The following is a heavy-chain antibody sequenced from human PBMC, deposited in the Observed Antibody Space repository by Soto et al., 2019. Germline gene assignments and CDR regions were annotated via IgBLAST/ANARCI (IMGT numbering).Heavy chain of an antibody. V-gene: IGHV3-30*18. CDR2: ISYDGSNK. Sequence: QVQLVESGGGVVQPGRSLRLSCADSGFTFTDYGMHWVRQAPGKGLEWVAVISYDGSNKNYADSVKGRFTISRDNSKNTLYLQMNSLRAEDTAVYYCAKDTYYHDSSGYYVFDYWGQRTLVTVSS. J-gene: IGHJ4*02. D-gene: IGHD3-22*01. CDR1: GFTFTDYG. CDR3: AKDTYYHDSSGYYVFDY.